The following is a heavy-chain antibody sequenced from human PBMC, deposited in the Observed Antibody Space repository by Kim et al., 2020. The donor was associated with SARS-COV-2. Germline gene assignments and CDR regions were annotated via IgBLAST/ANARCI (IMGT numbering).Heavy chain of an antibody. CDR1: GFTFSSYA. CDR3: AKRGGYIDY. J-gene: IGHJ4*02. V-gene: IGHV3-23*01. Sequence: GGSLRLSCAASGFTFSSYAMSWVRQAPGKGLECVSTISGSDGSTYYADSVKGRFTISRDNSRNTLHLQMNSLRAGDTAVYYCAKRGGYIDYWGQGTLVTVSS. D-gene: IGHD2-15*01. CDR2: ISGSDGST.